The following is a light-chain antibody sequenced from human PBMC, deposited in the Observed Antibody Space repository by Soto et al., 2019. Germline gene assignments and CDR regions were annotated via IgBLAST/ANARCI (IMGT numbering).Light chain of an antibody. CDR2: AAS. J-gene: IGKJ2*01. CDR1: QGISSY. CDR3: QQLNSYPPYT. V-gene: IGKV1-9*01. Sequence: DIQLTQSPSFLSASVGDRVTITCRASQGISSYLAWYQQNPEKAPKLLIYAASTLQTGVPSRFSGSGSGTEFTLTISSLQPEDFATYYCQQLNSYPPYTFGQGTKLEIK.